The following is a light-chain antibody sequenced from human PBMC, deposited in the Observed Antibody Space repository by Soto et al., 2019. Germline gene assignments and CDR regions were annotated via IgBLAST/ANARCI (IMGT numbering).Light chain of an antibody. CDR1: QSINSRS. V-gene: IGKV3-20*01. Sequence: DIGLTHSPGTLSLSPWERATLSCGASQSINSRSLAWYQQNPAQAPRLLIYDASSRATGIPDRFGASGSGTDFTLTISSLEPEDFAVYYCQQYVASPYTFGQGTKVDIK. CDR2: DAS. CDR3: QQYVASPYT. J-gene: IGKJ2*01.